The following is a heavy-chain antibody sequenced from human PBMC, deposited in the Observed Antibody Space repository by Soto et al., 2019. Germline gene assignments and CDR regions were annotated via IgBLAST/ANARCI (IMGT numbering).Heavy chain of an antibody. CDR1: GGSISSYY. J-gene: IGHJ6*02. CDR2: INHSGST. Sequence: SETLSLTCTVSGGSISSYYWSWIRQPPGKGLEWIGEINHSGSTNYNPSLKSRVTISVDTSKNQFSLKLSSVTAADTAVYYCARGKLAVIAAATYYYYGMDVWGQGTTVTVSS. CDR3: ARGKLAVIAAATYYYYGMDV. D-gene: IGHD6-13*01. V-gene: IGHV4-34*01.